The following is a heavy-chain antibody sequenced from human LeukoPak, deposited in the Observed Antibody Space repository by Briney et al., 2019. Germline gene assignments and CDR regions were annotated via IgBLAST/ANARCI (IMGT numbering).Heavy chain of an antibody. J-gene: IGHJ4*02. D-gene: IGHD3-22*01. CDR1: GGSISSSSYY. V-gene: IGHV4-39*01. Sequence: SETLSLTCTVSGGSISSSSYYWGWIRQPPGKGLEWIGSIYYSGSTYYNPSLKSRVTISVDTSKNQFSLKLSSVTAADTAVYYCARQGPCYYDSSGYCKRTFDYGGQGTLVTVSS. CDR2: IYYSGST. CDR3: ARQGPCYYDSSGYCKRTFDY.